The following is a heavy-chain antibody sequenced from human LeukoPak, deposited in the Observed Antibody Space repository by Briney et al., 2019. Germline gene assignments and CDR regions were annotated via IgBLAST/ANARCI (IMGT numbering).Heavy chain of an antibody. CDR3: TSVYRKGAFDY. CDR1: GFTFGDYA. D-gene: IGHD2-2*01. V-gene: IGHV3-49*03. Sequence: GGSLRLSCTASGFTFGDYAMSWFRQAPGKGLGWVGFIRSKAYGGTTEYAASVKGRFTISRDDSKSIAYLQMNSLKTEDTAVYYCTSVYRKGAFDYWGQGTLVTVSS. CDR2: IRSKAYGGTT. J-gene: IGHJ4*02.